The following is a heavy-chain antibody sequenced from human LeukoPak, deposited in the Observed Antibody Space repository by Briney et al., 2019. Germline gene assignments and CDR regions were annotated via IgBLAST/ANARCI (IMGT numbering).Heavy chain of an antibody. D-gene: IGHD6-19*01. Sequence: GGSLRLSCAASGFTFSRYSMNWVRQAPGEGLEWVSYISSSSSTIYYADSVKGRFTISRDNAKNSLYLQMNSLRDEDTAVYYCARSSTALDAFDIWGQGTMVTVSS. CDR2: ISSSSSTI. CDR1: GFTFSRYS. V-gene: IGHV3-48*02. J-gene: IGHJ3*02. CDR3: ARSSTALDAFDI.